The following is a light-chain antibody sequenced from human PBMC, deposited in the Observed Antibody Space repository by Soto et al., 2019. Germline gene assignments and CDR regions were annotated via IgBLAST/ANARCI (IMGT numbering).Light chain of an antibody. CDR2: GTS. CDR1: QSVSGN. CDR3: QQYNNWPLIT. J-gene: IGKJ5*01. Sequence: EIVMTPSPSTLSVSXGEGPTLTXXXSQSVSGNLAWYQQKPGQAPRLLIYGTSIRATGVPARFSGGGSGTEFTLTISGLQSEDFAVYYCQQYNNWPLITFGQGTRLEIK. V-gene: IGKV3-15*01.